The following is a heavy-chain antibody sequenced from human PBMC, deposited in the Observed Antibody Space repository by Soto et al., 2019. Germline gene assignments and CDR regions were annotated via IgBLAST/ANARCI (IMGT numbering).Heavy chain of an antibody. J-gene: IGHJ1*01. Sequence: GGSLRLSCAASGFTFSSYAMSWVRQAPGKGLEWVSAISGSGGSTYYADSVKGRFTISRDNSKNTLYLQMNSLRAEDTAVYYCAKDPLPCIAVATTFAEYFQHWGQGTLVTVSS. D-gene: IGHD6-19*01. CDR3: AKDPLPCIAVATTFAEYFQH. CDR1: GFTFSSYA. V-gene: IGHV3-23*01. CDR2: ISGSGGST.